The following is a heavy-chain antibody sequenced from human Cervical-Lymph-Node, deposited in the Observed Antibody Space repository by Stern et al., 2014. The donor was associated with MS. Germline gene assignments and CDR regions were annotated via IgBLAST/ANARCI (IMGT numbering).Heavy chain of an antibody. J-gene: IGHJ5*02. CDR2: IHDSGST. CDR3: ATTRWDLFTWNWFDP. V-gene: IGHV4-61*02. Sequence: VQLVQSDPGLVKPSQTLSLTCTVSGGSISSSGYYWSWIRQPADKGLEWIGRIHDSGSTYYNPSLKSRVTISMDTAQNQFSLKLPSVTAADTAVYYCATTRWDLFTWNWFDPWGQGTLVTVSS. D-gene: IGHD1-26*01. CDR1: GGSISSSGYY.